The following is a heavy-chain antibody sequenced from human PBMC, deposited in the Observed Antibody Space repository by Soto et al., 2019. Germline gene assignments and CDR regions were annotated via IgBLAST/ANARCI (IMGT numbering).Heavy chain of an antibody. CDR1: GYTFTSYY. Sequence: ASVKVSCKASGYTFTSYYMHWVRQAHGQGLEWMGIINPIGGSTSYAQKFQGRVTMTRETATSTVYMELSSLRSEDTAVYYCARGGAGLFGGHDAFDIWGQGTMVTVSS. J-gene: IGHJ3*02. D-gene: IGHD3-10*02. CDR3: ARGGAGLFGGHDAFDI. V-gene: IGHV1-46*01. CDR2: INPIGGST.